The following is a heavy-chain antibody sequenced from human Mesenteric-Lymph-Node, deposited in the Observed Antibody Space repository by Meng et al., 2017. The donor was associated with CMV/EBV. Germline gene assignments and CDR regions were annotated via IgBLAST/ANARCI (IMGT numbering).Heavy chain of an antibody. CDR2: ISSSSSYI. CDR1: GFTFSSYS. CDR3: ARSVGATTSTGFDP. J-gene: IGHJ5*02. D-gene: IGHD1-26*01. V-gene: IGHV3-21*01. Sequence: GGSLRLSCAASGFTFSSYSMNWVRQAPGKGLEWVSSISSSSSYIYYADSVKGRFTISRDNAKNSLYLQMNSLRAEDTAVYYCARSVGATTSTGFDPWGQGALVTVSS.